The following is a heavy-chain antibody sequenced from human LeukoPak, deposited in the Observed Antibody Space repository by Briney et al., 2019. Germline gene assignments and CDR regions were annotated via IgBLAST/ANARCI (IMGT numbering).Heavy chain of an antibody. V-gene: IGHV3-13*01. J-gene: IGHJ4*02. CDR1: GFNFSSYD. CDR2: IGTAGDT. D-gene: IGHD2-15*01. CDR3: VRGPYCSGGSCYGHFDY. Sequence: GGSLRLSCAASGFNFSSYDMYWVRQATGKGLEWVSAIGTAGDTYYPGSVKGRFTISRENAKNSLYLQMNSLRVGDTAVYYCVRGPYCSGGSCYGHFDYWGQGTLVTASS.